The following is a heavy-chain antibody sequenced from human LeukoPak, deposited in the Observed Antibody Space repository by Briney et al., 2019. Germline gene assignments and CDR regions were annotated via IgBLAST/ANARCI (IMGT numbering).Heavy chain of an antibody. J-gene: IGHJ4*02. CDR1: GFTFSSYA. Sequence: GGSLRLSCAASGFTFSSYAMHWVRQAPGKGLEWVAVISYDGSNKYYADSVKGRFTISRDNSKNTLYLQMNSLRAEDTAVYYCAKDPNPYGDYFDYWGQGTLVTVSS. CDR2: ISYDGSNK. D-gene: IGHD4-17*01. CDR3: AKDPNPYGDYFDY. V-gene: IGHV3-30-3*01.